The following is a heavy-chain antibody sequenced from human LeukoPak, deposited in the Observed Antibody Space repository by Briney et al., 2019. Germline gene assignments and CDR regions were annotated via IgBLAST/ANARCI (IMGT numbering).Heavy chain of an antibody. CDR1: GFTFSDYY. V-gene: IGHV3-11*01. D-gene: IGHD3-22*01. CDR3: AREDYYDSSGSFDY. Sequence: PGGALTLSCAASGFTFSDYYMSWLRQAPGKGLDGVAYISSSGSTIYYADSVKGRFTISRDNAKNSLYLQMNSLRAEDTAVYYCAREDYYDSSGSFDYWGQGTLVTVSS. J-gene: IGHJ4*02. CDR2: ISSSGSTI.